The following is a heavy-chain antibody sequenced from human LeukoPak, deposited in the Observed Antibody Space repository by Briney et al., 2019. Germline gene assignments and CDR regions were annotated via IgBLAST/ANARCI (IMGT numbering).Heavy chain of an antibody. V-gene: IGHV1-46*01. CDR1: GYTFTTYK. CDR3: AKDGGSYSADY. CDR2: INPSDGDR. J-gene: IGHJ4*02. D-gene: IGHD3-10*01. Sequence: ASVKVSCKASGYTFTTYKMHWVRQAPGQGLEWVGIINPSDGDRRNAQKFQGRVTMTIDTSTSTVYMELSSLTSEGTAVYYCAKDGGSYSADYWGQGTLVTVSS.